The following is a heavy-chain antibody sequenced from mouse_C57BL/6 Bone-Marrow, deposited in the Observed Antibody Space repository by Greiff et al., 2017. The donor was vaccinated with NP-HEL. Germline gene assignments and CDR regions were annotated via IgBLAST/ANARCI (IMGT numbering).Heavy chain of an antibody. D-gene: IGHD2-4*01. CDR1: GYTFTSYW. Sequence: QVQLQQSGAELVKPGASVKMSCKASGYTFTSYWITWVKQRPGQGLEWIGDIYPGRGSTNYNEKFKSKATLTVDTSSSTAYMQLSSLTSEDSAVYYCARERLRRDYRGQGTTLTVSS. CDR3: ARERLRRDY. V-gene: IGHV1-55*01. J-gene: IGHJ2*01. CDR2: IYPGRGST.